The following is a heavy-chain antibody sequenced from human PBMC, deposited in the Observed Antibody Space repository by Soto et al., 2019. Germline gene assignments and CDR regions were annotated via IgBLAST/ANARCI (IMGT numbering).Heavy chain of an antibody. V-gene: IGHV4-30-4*01. Sequence: SETLSLTCTVSGGSISSGDYYWSWIRQPPGKGLEWIGYIYYSGSTYYNPSLKSRVTISVDTSKNQFSLKLSSVTAADTAVYYCAREVTSDSSGYNLGFDYWGQGTLVTVSS. CDR2: IYYSGST. J-gene: IGHJ4*02. CDR3: AREVTSDSSGYNLGFDY. CDR1: GGSISSGDYY. D-gene: IGHD3-22*01.